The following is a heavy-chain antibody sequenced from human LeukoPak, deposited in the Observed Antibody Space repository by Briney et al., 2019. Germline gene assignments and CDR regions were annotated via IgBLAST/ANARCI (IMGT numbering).Heavy chain of an antibody. D-gene: IGHD6-13*01. CDR1: GGSFSGYY. V-gene: IGHV4-34*01. CDR2: INHSGST. J-gene: IGHJ4*02. CDR3: ASLRDIAAAENFDY. Sequence: SETLSLTCAVYGGSFSGYYWSWIRQPPGKGLEWLGEINHSGSTNYNPSLKSRVTISVDTSKNQFSLKLSSVTAADTGVYYCASLRDIAAAENFDYWGQGTLVTVSS.